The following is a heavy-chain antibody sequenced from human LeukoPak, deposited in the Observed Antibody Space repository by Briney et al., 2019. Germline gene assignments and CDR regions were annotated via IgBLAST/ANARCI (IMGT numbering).Heavy chain of an antibody. Sequence: ASVKVSCKASGYTFTSYDNNWVRQTTGQGLEWMGWMNPNSGNTGYAQKFQGRVSMTRNTSTSTAYMELSSLRSEDTAVYYCARQISGYTTYYYYYGMDVWGQGTTVTVSS. CDR1: GYTFTSYD. CDR3: ARQISGYTTYYYYYGMDV. D-gene: IGHD3-22*01. CDR2: MNPNSGNT. V-gene: IGHV1-8*01. J-gene: IGHJ6*02.